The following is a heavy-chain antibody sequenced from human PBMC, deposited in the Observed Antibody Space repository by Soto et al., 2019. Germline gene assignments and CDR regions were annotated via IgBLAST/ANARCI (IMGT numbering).Heavy chain of an antibody. J-gene: IGHJ4*02. CDR2: IYYSGST. V-gene: IGHV4-30-4*01. Sequence: SETLSLTCTVSGGSISSGDYYWSWIRQPPGKGLEWIGYIYYSGSTYYNPSLKSRVTISVDTSKNQFSLKLSSVTAADTAGYYCARGPGIHMATNHLDYWGQGTLVTVSS. D-gene: IGHD5-12*01. CDR3: ARGPGIHMATNHLDY. CDR1: GGSISSGDYY.